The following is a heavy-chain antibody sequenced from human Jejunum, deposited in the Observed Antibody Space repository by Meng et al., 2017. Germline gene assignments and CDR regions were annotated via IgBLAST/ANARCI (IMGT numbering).Heavy chain of an antibody. CDR2: IAHDGSVE. Sequence: GESLKISCAASGFTFSDHVMHWVRQTPGKGLEWVAVIAHDGSVEYYLDSVKGRFTISRDNSKSTLYLQMNSLRAEDTALYYCTRKFEDSVNADCFDMRGQGTMVTVSS. CDR1: GFTFSDHV. D-gene: IGHD5/OR15-5a*01. J-gene: IGHJ3*02. CDR3: TRKFEDSVNADCFDM. V-gene: IGHV3-30*04.